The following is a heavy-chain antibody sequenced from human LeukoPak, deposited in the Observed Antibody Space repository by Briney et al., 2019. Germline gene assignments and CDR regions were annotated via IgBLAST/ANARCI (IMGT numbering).Heavy chain of an antibody. CDR2: IYRFGNT. Sequence: PSETLSLTCTVSGDSISSDYWSWIRQPPGKGLEWIGYIYRFGNTDYNPSLMRRATISLDTSKTQLSLNLTSVTAADTAVYYCAGRGQRYFRDWGQGTLVTVSS. CDR1: GDSISSDY. V-gene: IGHV4-4*08. J-gene: IGHJ1*01. CDR3: AGRGQRYFRD.